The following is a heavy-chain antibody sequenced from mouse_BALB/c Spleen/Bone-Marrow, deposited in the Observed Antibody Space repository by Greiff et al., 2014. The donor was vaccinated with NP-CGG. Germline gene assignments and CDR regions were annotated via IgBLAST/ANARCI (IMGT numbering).Heavy chain of an antibody. D-gene: IGHD1-1*01. CDR2: IHPNSGNT. V-gene: IGHV1S130*01. Sequence: QVQLQQSGSVLVRPGASVKLSCKASGYTFTSSWMHWVKQRPGQGLEWIGEIHPNSGNTNYNEKFKGKATLTEDTSSNTAYVSLSNLAYEDAAVYCCENYYSGSSYWGQGTSLTVSS. CDR3: ENYYSGSSY. CDR1: GYTFTSSW. J-gene: IGHJ2*02.